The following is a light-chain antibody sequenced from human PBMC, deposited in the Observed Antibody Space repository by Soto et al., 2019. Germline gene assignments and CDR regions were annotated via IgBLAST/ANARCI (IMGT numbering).Light chain of an antibody. CDR1: SSDVGSYNL. CDR3: CSYAGSSTSVV. Sequence: QSALTQPASVSGSPGQSITLSCTGTSSDVGSYNLVSWYQQHPRKAPKLMIYEVSKRPSGVSNRFSGSKSGNTASLTISGLQAEDEADYYCCSYAGSSTSVVFGGGTKLTVL. J-gene: IGLJ2*01. CDR2: EVS. V-gene: IGLV2-23*02.